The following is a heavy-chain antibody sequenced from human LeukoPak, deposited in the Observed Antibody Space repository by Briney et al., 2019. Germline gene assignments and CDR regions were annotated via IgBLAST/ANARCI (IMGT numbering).Heavy chain of an antibody. J-gene: IGHJ4*02. Sequence: GGSLRLSCAASGFPFSSYWMHWVRQVPGKGLLWVSRINSDGSATIYADSVRGRFTISRDNAKNTLYLQMNSLRAEDTAVYYCAKVSYYDSSGYLDYWGQGTLVTVSS. CDR3: AKVSYYDSSGYLDY. CDR2: INSDGSAT. D-gene: IGHD3-22*01. V-gene: IGHV3-74*01. CDR1: GFPFSSYW.